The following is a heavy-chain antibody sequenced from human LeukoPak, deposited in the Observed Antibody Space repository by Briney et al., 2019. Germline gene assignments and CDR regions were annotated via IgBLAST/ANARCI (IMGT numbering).Heavy chain of an antibody. CDR1: GYTFTSYG. J-gene: IGHJ6*02. CDR2: ISAYNGNT. CDR3: ARDKDCITGTTFRLCPDYYYYYGMDV. V-gene: IGHV1-18*01. D-gene: IGHD1-7*01. Sequence: ASVKVSCKASGYTFTSYGISWVRQAPGQGLEWMGWISAYNGNTNYAQKLQGRVTMTTDTSTSTAYMELRSLRSDDTAVYYCARDKDCITGTTFRLCPDYYYYYGMDVWGQGTTVAVSS.